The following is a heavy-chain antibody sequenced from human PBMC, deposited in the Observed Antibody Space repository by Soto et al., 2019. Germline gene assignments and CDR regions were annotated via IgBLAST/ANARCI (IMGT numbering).Heavy chain of an antibody. CDR3: ATYYFGSGSYYRFDN. Sequence: GASVKVSCKASGYAFSLGFSWVRQAPGQGLEWMGWISASDGSTNSAQKFRGRISLTTDTSTNTAYLDLLSLTSDDTAVYFCATYYFGSGSYYRFDNWGQGTLVTVS. V-gene: IGHV1-18*01. J-gene: IGHJ4*02. CDR1: GYAFSLG. CDR2: ISASDGST. D-gene: IGHD3-10*01.